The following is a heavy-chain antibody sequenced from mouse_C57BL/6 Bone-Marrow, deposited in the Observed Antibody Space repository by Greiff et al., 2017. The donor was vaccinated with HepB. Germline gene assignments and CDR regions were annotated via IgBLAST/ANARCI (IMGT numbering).Heavy chain of an antibody. Sequence: EVQPVESGGGLVKPGGSLKLSCAASGFTFSSYAMSWVRQTPEKRLEWVATISDGGSYTYYPDNVKGRFTISRDNAKNNLYLQMSHLKSEDTAMYYCARGGPLDYWGQGTTLTVSS. CDR3: ARGGPLDY. J-gene: IGHJ2*01. CDR2: ISDGGSYT. V-gene: IGHV5-4*01. CDR1: GFTFSSYA.